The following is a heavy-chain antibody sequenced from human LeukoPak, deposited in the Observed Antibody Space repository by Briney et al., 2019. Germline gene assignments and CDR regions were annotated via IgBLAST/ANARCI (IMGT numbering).Heavy chain of an antibody. CDR3: ARLIAAAGTGVYYFDY. Sequence: GESLKISCKSSGYTFTHDWIGWVRQMPGKGLEWMGIIYPRDSTTRYSPAFEGQVTISVDKSITTAYLQWSSLKASDTAMYYCARLIAAAGTGVYYFDYWGQGTLVTVSS. CDR2: IYPRDSTT. J-gene: IGHJ4*02. CDR1: GYTFTHDW. V-gene: IGHV5-51*01. D-gene: IGHD6-13*01.